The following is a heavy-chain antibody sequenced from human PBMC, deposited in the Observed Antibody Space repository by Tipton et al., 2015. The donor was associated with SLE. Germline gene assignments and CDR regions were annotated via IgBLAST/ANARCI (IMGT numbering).Heavy chain of an antibody. D-gene: IGHD6-13*01. V-gene: IGHV3-53*05. CDR2: IYSGGST. J-gene: IGHJ6*02. CDR3: ARDPYSSSRTWYYGMDV. CDR1: GFTFDDYA. Sequence: GSLRLSCAASGFTFDDYAMLWVRQAPGKGLEWVSVIYSGGSTYYADSVKGRFTISRDNSKNTLYLQMNSLRAEDTAVYYCARDPYSSSRTWYYGMDVWGQGTTVTVSS.